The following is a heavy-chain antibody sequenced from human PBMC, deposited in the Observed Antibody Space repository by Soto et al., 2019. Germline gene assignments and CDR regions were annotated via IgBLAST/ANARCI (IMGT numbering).Heavy chain of an antibody. CDR3: ARDPLLTYYYESSGYYTPGYYYGMDV. J-gene: IGHJ6*02. D-gene: IGHD3-22*01. Sequence: GSLRLSCAASGFTFSSYAMHWVRQAPGKGLEWVAVISYDGSNKYYADSVKGRFTISRDNSKNTLYLQMNSLRAEDTAVYYCARDPLLTYYYESSGYYTPGYYYGMDVWGQRTTVTVSS. V-gene: IGHV3-30-3*01. CDR1: GFTFSSYA. CDR2: ISYDGSNK.